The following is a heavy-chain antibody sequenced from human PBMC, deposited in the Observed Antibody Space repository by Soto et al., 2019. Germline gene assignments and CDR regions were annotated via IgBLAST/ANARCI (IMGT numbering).Heavy chain of an antibody. CDR2: IYPGDSDT. J-gene: IGHJ6*02. V-gene: IGHV5-51*01. Sequence: GESLKISCKGSGYSFTSYWIGWVRQMPGKGLEWMGIIYPGDSDTRYSPSFQGQVTISADKSISTAYLQWSSLKASDTAMYYCARMTYYDILTGRNYYYGMDVWGQGTTVTVSS. D-gene: IGHD3-9*01. CDR3: ARMTYYDILTGRNYYYGMDV. CDR1: GYSFTSYW.